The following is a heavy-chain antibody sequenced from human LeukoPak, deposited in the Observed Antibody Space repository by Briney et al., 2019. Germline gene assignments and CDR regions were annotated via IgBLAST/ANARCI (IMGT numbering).Heavy chain of an antibody. Sequence: GGSLRLSCAASGFSFSNTAMSWVRRGPGKGLEWVSAISASGDETYYADTVKGRFTVSRDNSKSTLYLQMNSLRAEDTAVYYCARGAGYNYPYYFDYWGQGTLVTVSS. D-gene: IGHD5-24*01. J-gene: IGHJ4*02. CDR1: GFSFSNTA. V-gene: IGHV3-23*01. CDR2: ISASGDET. CDR3: ARGAGYNYPYYFDY.